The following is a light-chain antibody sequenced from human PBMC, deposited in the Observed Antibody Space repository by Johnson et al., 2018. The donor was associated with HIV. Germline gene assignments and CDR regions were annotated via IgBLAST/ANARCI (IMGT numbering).Light chain of an antibody. CDR1: SSNIGNNY. J-gene: IGLJ1*01. CDR3: GTWDSTLSAGGYV. CDR2: ENK. V-gene: IGLV1-51*01. Sequence: QSVLTQPPSVSAAPGQKVTISCSGSSSNIGNNYVSWYQQLPGTSPKLLIYENKARPSGIPDRFSGSKSATSATLAITGLQTGDEADYYCGTWDSTLSAGGYVFGTGTKVTVL.